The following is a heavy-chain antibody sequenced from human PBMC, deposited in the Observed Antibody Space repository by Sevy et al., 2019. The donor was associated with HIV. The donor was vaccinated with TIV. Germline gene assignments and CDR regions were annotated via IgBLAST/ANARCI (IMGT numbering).Heavy chain of an antibody. Sequence: GGSLRLSCEASGFIFSSHWMNWVRRAPGKGLEWVANINQHGSDKNYVASVEGRFSISRDNAKNSRYLQMNSLGVGDKAVYYCARGDYYDSGPLIDYRPLDHWGRGTLVTVPS. CDR3: ARGDYYDSGPLIDYRPLDH. V-gene: IGHV3-7*03. CDR1: GFIFSSHW. D-gene: IGHD3-22*01. J-gene: IGHJ4*02. CDR2: INQHGSDK.